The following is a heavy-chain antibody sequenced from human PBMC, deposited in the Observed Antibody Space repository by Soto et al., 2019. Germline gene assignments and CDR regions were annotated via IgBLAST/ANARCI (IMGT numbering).Heavy chain of an antibody. CDR2: ISGSGDTI. CDR3: AREGYDSSGYYEHFDF. Sequence: EVHLVESGGDLVQPGGSLRLTCAASGFTFSDYNMNWVRQAPGKGPEWISFISGSGDTIYYAASVKGRFTISRDNAKTSLSLHMKNLRDEDTAVYYCAREGYDSSGYYEHFDFWGQGSLVTVSS. D-gene: IGHD3-22*01. J-gene: IGHJ4*02. V-gene: IGHV3-48*02. CDR1: GFTFSDYN.